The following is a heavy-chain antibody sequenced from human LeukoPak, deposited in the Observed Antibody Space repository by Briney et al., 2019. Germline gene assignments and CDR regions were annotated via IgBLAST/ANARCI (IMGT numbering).Heavy chain of an antibody. V-gene: IGHV4-59*01. CDR3: ARVGSRDAFDI. J-gene: IGHJ3*02. CDR2: IYYSGST. CDR1: GGSISSYY. Sequence: PSETLFLTCTVSGGSISSYYWSWIRQPPGKGLEWIGYIYYSGSTNYNPSLKSRITISVDTSKNQFSLKLSSVTAADTAVYYCARVGSRDAFDIWGQGTMVTVSS.